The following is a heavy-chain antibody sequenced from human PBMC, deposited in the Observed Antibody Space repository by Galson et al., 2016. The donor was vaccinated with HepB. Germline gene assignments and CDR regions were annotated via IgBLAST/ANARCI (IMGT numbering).Heavy chain of an antibody. CDR2: ISSSGTTI. J-gene: IGHJ2*01. V-gene: IGHV3-48*03. D-gene: IGHD1-26*01. CDR3: ARVSLYSGSYRTKNWYFDL. Sequence: SLRLSCAVFGFRFSSYEMKWARQAPGKGLEWVSYISSSGTTISYADSVEGRFTISRDNAKNSLYLQMNSLRAEDTAVYYCARVSLYSGSYRTKNWYFDLWGRGTLVTVSS. CDR1: GFRFSSYE.